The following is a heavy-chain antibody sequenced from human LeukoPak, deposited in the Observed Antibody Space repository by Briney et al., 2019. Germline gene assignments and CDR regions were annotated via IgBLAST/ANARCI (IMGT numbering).Heavy chain of an antibody. J-gene: IGHJ3*02. CDR2: IFASGST. Sequence: SQTLSLTCTVSGASISSGSYYWDWIRQPAGKGLEWIGRIFASGSTNYNPSLKSRVTISLDTSKNQFSLKLSSVTAADTAVYYCARDPNFRWAFDIWGQGTMVTVSS. D-gene: IGHD2-15*01. V-gene: IGHV4-61*02. CDR3: ARDPNFRWAFDI. CDR1: GASISSGSYY.